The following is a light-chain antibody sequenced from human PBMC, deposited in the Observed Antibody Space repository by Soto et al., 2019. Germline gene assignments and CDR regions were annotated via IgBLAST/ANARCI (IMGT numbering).Light chain of an antibody. CDR3: QQYGSSPIT. V-gene: IGKV3-20*01. CDR2: GAS. CDR1: ESVASSY. J-gene: IGKJ5*01. Sequence: EVVLTQSPDTVSLSPGERATLSCRASESVASSYLAWYQQIPGQAPRLLIYGASSRASGIPDRFSGSGSGTDFTLTISRLEPEDFAVYYCQQYGSSPITFGQGTRLEIK.